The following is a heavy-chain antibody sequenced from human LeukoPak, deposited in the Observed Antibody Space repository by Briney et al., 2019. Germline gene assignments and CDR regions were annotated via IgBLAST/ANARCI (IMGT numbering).Heavy chain of an antibody. CDR2: TSGGGYTT. D-gene: IGHD4-23*01. CDR3: ARDSSSGYGGPFDY. J-gene: IGHJ4*02. Sequence: PGGSLRLSCAASGFTFSSYAMSWVRQAPGKGLEWVSSTSGGGYTTYYADSVKGRFTMSRDNSKNTLYLQMNSLRAEDTAVYYCARDSSSGYGGPFDYWGQGTLVTVSS. V-gene: IGHV3-23*01. CDR1: GFTFSSYA.